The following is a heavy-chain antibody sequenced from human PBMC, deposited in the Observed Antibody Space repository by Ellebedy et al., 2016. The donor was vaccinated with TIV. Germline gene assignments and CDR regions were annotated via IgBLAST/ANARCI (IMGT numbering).Heavy chain of an antibody. CDR2: IYYSGST. Sequence: SETLSLTCTVSGGSISSYYWSWIRQPPGKGLEWIGCIYYSGSTNYNPSLKSRVTISVDTSKNQFSLKLSSVTAADTAVYSCARFQGFGELSWPFDIWGQGTMVTVSS. J-gene: IGHJ3*02. CDR1: GGSISSYY. CDR3: ARFQGFGELSWPFDI. D-gene: IGHD3-10*01. V-gene: IGHV4-59*01.